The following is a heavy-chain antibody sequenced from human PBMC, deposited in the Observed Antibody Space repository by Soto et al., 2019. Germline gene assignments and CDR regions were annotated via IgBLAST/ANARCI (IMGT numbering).Heavy chain of an antibody. CDR1: GYTFTSYG. D-gene: IGHD2-2*01. Sequence: QVQLVQSGAEVKKPGASVKVSCKASGYTFTSYGISWVRQAPGQGLEWMGWISVHNGNTNDAQKLQGRVTMTTDTYTSTVYMELRSLRSDDTAVYYCARDRSTSDVWGQGTTVTVSS. J-gene: IGHJ6*02. V-gene: IGHV1-18*01. CDR2: ISVHNGNT. CDR3: ARDRSTSDV.